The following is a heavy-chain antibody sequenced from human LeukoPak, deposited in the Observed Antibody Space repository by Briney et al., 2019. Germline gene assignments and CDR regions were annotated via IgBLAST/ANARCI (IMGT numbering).Heavy chain of an antibody. J-gene: IGHJ6*03. CDR3: ARGMRDILTIYYYYYYMDV. Sequence: SETLSLTCAVSGGSISSSNWWSWVRQPPGKGLEWIGEINHSGSTNYNPSHKSRVTISVDTSKNQFSLKLSSVTAADTAVYYCARGMRDILTIYYYYYYMDVWGRGTTVTVSS. CDR2: INHSGST. D-gene: IGHD3-9*01. CDR1: GGSISSSNW. V-gene: IGHV4-4*02.